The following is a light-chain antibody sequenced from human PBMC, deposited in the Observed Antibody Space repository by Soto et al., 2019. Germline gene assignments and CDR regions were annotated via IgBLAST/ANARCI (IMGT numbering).Light chain of an antibody. V-gene: IGKV3-15*01. J-gene: IGKJ5*01. CDR1: QSVRSN. CDR3: QQYNTWPPIT. CDR2: GAS. Sequence: EIVMTQSPATLSVSPCERVTLSCRASQSVRSNLAWYQQKPGQAPRLLIYGASTRATGLPARFSGSGSGTDFTLTISSLQSEDFAVYYCQQYNTWPPITFGQGTRLEI.